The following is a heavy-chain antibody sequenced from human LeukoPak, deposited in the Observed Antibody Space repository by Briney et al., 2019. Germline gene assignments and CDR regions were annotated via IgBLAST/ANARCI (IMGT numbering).Heavy chain of an antibody. V-gene: IGHV4-59*11. Sequence: PSETLSLTCTVSGGSISSHYWSWIRQPPGKTLDWIGYIYYSGSTNYNPSLSSRVTISVDSSNNQFSLKLSSVAAADAAVYYCARGSGQWGFDSWGRGTLVTVSS. CDR3: ARGSGQWGFDS. CDR1: GGSISSHY. D-gene: IGHD3-10*01. CDR2: IYYSGST. J-gene: IGHJ4*02.